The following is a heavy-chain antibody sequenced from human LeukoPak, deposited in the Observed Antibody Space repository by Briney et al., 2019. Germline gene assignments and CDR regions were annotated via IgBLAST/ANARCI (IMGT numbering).Heavy chain of an antibody. D-gene: IGHD6-6*01. J-gene: IGHJ4*02. V-gene: IGHV3-48*03. CDR1: GFTFSSYD. CDR3: VQMARLADN. CDR2: ISSSGSTI. Sequence: GGSLRLSCAASGFTFSSYDMNWVRQAPGKGLEWISYISSSGSTINYADSVKGRFTISTDNAKYSLYLQMNSLRAEDTAVYYCVQMARLADNWGQGTLVTVSS.